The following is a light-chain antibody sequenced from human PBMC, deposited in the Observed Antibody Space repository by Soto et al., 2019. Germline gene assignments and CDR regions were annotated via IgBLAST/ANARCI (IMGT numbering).Light chain of an antibody. J-gene: IGKJ1*01. V-gene: IGKV1-39*01. Sequence: DIQMTQSPSSLSASVGDRVTITCRSSQSIDRSLNWYQQKPGEAPNLLIYAASGLQTGVPSRFSGGASGTDFTLTISSAQLDDFATYYCQQSYTTPWTFGQGTKVEMK. CDR1: QSIDRS. CDR2: AAS. CDR3: QQSYTTPWT.